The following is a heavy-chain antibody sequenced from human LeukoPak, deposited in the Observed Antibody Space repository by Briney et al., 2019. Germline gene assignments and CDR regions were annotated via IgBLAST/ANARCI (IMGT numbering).Heavy chain of an antibody. Sequence: PGGSLRLSCAASGFTFSSYAMSWVRHAPGKGLEWVSAISGSGGSTYYADSVKGRFTISRDNSKNTLYLQMNSLRAEDTAVYYCASNTNYDILTGPADYWGQGTLVTVSS. CDR2: ISGSGGST. J-gene: IGHJ4*02. CDR3: ASNTNYDILTGPADY. D-gene: IGHD3-9*01. CDR1: GFTFSSYA. V-gene: IGHV3-23*01.